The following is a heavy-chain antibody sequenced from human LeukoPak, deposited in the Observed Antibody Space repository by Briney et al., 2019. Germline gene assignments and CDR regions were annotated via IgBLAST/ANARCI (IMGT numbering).Heavy chain of an antibody. CDR1: GGTFSIYT. V-gene: IGHV1-69*13. D-gene: IGHD1-14*01. J-gene: IGHJ4*02. CDR3: GRSRTSPGGYFDY. CDR2: IIPIFGTA. Sequence: ASVNLSCNGAGGTFSIYTFSWLRHRPAPGHEREGVIIPIFGTANYAQTFQGRVTITADESTSTAYTELSSLRSEDTAVYYCGRSRTSPGGYFDYWGQGTLVTVSS.